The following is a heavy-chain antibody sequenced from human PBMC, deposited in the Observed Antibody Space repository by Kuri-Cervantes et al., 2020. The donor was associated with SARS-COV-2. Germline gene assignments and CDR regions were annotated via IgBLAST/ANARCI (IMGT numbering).Heavy chain of an antibody. V-gene: IGHV3-7*01. D-gene: IGHD3-3*01. CDR1: GFTFSSYW. CDR3: AREAYYDFWSGYPLHFDY. CDR2: IKQDGSEK. Sequence: GESLKISCAASGFTFSSYWMSWVRQAPGKGLEWVANIKQDGSEKYYVDSVKGRFTISRDNAKNSLYLQMNSLRAEDTAVYYCAREAYYDFWSGYPLHFDYWGQGTLVTVS. J-gene: IGHJ4*02.